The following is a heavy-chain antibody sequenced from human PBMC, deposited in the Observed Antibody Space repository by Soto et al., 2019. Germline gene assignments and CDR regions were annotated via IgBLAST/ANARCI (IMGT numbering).Heavy chain of an antibody. D-gene: IGHD5-18*01. CDR1: GFSLNTYW. CDR2: IFPGDSDT. CDR3: ARLLGYSYGYQEFFDY. J-gene: IGHJ4*02. V-gene: IGHV5-51*01. Sequence: GESLKISCEGFGFSLNTYWIAWVRQKPGKGLEWMGAIFPGDSDTRYSQYFQGHLTMSVDKSINTAYLQWSSLETSDTSIYYCARLLGYSYGYQEFFDYWGQGTPVTVSS.